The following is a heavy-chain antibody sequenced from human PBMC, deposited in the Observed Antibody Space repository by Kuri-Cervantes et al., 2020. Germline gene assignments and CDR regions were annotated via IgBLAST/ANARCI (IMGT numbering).Heavy chain of an antibody. V-gene: IGHV3-30-3*01. CDR1: GFTFSSYA. D-gene: IGHD4-17*01. J-gene: IGHJ1*01. Sequence: GESLKISCAASGFTFSSYAMRWVRQAPGKGLEWVAIISYDGSNKYYADSVKGRFTISRDNSKNTLYLQMNSLRAEDTAVYYCAIDVYGDYEYFQHWGQGTLVTVSS. CDR2: ISYDGSNK. CDR3: AIDVYGDYEYFQH.